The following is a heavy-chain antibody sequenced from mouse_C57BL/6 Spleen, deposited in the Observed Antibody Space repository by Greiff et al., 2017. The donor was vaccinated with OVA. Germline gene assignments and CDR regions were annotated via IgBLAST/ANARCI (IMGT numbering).Heavy chain of an antibody. D-gene: IGHD2-12*01. Sequence: VKLMESGPGLVAPSQSLSITCTVSGFSLTSYGVHWVRQPPGKGLEWLVVIWSDGSTTYNSALKSRLSISKDNSKSQVFLKMNSLQTDDTAMDYCARHVGLYGAMDYWGQGTSVTVSS. CDR3: ARHVGLYGAMDY. CDR2: IWSDGST. CDR1: GFSLTSYG. V-gene: IGHV2-6-1*01. J-gene: IGHJ4*01.